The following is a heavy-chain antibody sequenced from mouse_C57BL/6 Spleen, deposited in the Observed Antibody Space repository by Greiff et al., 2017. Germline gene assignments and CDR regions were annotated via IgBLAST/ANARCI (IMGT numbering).Heavy chain of an antibody. Sequence: VQLQQSGAELVRPGASVKLSCTASGFHIKDDYMHLVKQRPEQGLEWIGWFDPEHGDTEYASKFQGKATITAATSSNTAYLQLSSLTSEDTAVYYCTSNYALDYWGQGTTLTVSS. V-gene: IGHV14-4*01. CDR2: FDPEHGDT. CDR3: TSNYALDY. CDR1: GFHIKDDY. J-gene: IGHJ2*01. D-gene: IGHD1-1*02.